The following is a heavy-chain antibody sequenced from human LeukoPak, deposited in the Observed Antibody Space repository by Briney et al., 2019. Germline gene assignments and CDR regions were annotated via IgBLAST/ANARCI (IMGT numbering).Heavy chain of an antibody. V-gene: IGHV3-11*01. CDR3: ARDLAYNWNGGFDY. D-gene: IGHD1-20*01. CDR2: ISSSGSSL. Sequence: GGSLRLSCAASGFTFRGSYMSWIRQAPGKGLEWVSYISSSGSSLNYADSVRGRFTISRDNVKNSLYLQMNSLRAEDTAVYYCARDLAYNWNGGFDYWGQGTLVTVSS. J-gene: IGHJ4*02. CDR1: GFTFRGSY.